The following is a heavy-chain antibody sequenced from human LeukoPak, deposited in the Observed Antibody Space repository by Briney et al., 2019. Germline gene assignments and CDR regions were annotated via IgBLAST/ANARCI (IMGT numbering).Heavy chain of an antibody. J-gene: IGHJ4*02. CDR1: GGSFSGYY. D-gene: IGHD3-22*01. V-gene: IGHV4-34*01. Sequence: SETLSLTCAVYGGSFSGYYWSWIRQPPGEGLEWIGEINHSGSTNYNPSLKSRVTVSVDTSKNQFSLKLSSVTAADTAVYYCARGNRHRDYYDSSGYDYWGQGALVTVSS. CDR3: ARGNRHRDYYDSSGYDY. CDR2: INHSGST.